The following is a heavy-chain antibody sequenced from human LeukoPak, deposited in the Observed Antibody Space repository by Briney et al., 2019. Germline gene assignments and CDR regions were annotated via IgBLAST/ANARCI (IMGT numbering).Heavy chain of an antibody. CDR1: PFTFSSYG. Sequence: GGSLRLSCAASPFTFSSYGMHWVRQAPGKGLEWVADIQYDGSNQQYADSVKGRFSISRDSSKNILYLQMNSLRAEDTAVYYCAKDRCSNGVGCYYYYMDVWGKGTTVTISS. CDR3: AKDRCSNGVGCYYYYMDV. CDR2: IQYDGSNQ. V-gene: IGHV3-30*02. J-gene: IGHJ6*03. D-gene: IGHD2-8*01.